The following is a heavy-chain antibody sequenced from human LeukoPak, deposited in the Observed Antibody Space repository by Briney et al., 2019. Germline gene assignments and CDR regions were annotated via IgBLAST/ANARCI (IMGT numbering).Heavy chain of an antibody. CDR2: INHSGGDTT. CDR3: VKDWTGSYYALDH. D-gene: IGHD3-10*01. J-gene: IGHJ4*02. Sequence: PGGSLRLSCAASGFSFSTYAMYWVRQAPGKGLEWVSHINHSGGDTTKYADSVKGRFTISRDNSRNTLYLQMNSLRAEDTAVYYCVKDWTGSYYALDHWGQGALVTVSS. V-gene: IGHV3-23*01. CDR1: GFSFSTYA.